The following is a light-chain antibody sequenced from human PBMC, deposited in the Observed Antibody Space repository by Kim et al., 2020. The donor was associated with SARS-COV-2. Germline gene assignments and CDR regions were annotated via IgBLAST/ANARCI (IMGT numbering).Light chain of an antibody. J-gene: IGLJ3*02. Sequence: QTATLTCSGNNSDVGNHEVAWLQQRRGHPPKLLSYRDDNRPSGISEGFSASRSGNTASLTITGLKPEDEADYYCSAWDFSISAWVFGGGTKLAVL. CDR2: RDD. CDR1: NSDVGNHE. V-gene: IGLV10-54*01. CDR3: SAWDFSISAWV.